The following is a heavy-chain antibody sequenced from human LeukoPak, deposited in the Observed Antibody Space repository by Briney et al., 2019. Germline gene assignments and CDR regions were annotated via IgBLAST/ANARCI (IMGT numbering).Heavy chain of an antibody. Sequence: GGSLRLSCTASGFTFGDYAMSWVRQAPGKGLEWVSAISGSGGSTYYADSVKGRFTISRDNSKNTLYLQMNSLRAEDTAVYYCAKDLGNGWQQLNYWGQGTLVTVSS. CDR3: AKDLGNGWQQLNY. J-gene: IGHJ4*02. CDR1: GFTFGDYA. V-gene: IGHV3-23*01. CDR2: ISGSGGST. D-gene: IGHD6-13*01.